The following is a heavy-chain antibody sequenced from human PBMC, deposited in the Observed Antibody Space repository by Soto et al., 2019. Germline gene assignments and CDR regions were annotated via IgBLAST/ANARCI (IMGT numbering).Heavy chain of an antibody. Sequence: SETLSLTCAVYGGSLSGYYWTWIRQPPGKGLEWIGEINHSGTTNYTPSLKSRVTISVDTSKNQFSLRLSSVTAADTAVYYCAGGYCGGDCYWYYFDYWGQGTLVTVSS. CDR3: AGGYCGGDCYWYYFDY. V-gene: IGHV4-34*01. CDR1: GGSLSGYY. CDR2: INHSGTT. J-gene: IGHJ4*02. D-gene: IGHD2-21*02.